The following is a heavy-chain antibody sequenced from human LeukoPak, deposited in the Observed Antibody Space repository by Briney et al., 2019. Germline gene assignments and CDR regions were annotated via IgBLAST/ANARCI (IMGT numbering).Heavy chain of an antibody. D-gene: IGHD1-26*01. CDR3: TRATFGGSYYAFDI. CDR2: IYYSGST. Sequence: SETLSLTCTVSGGSISSYYWSWIRQPPGEGLEWIGYIYYSGSTNYNPSLKSRVTISVDTSKNQFSLKLSSVTAADTAVYYCTRATFGGSYYAFDIWGQGTMVTVSS. CDR1: GGSISSYY. V-gene: IGHV4-59*01. J-gene: IGHJ3*02.